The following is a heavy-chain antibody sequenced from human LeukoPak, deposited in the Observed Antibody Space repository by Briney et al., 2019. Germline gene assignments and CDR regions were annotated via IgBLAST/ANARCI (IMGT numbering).Heavy chain of an antibody. J-gene: IGHJ2*01. Sequence: PSETLSLTCTVSGGSIRSYFWSWIRQPPGKGLEWIGYIYYSGSTNYNPSLKSRVTISVDTSKDQFSLNLSSVTAADTAVYYCARGSDHYDSSGYRYFDLWGRGTLATISS. D-gene: IGHD3-22*01. V-gene: IGHV4-59*01. CDR3: ARGSDHYDSSGYRYFDL. CDR2: IYYSGST. CDR1: GGSIRSYF.